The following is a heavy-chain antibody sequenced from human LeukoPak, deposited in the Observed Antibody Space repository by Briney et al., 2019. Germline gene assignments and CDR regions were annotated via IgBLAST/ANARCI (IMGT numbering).Heavy chain of an antibody. D-gene: IGHD2-15*01. J-gene: IGHJ4*02. Sequence: PGGSLRLSCAASGFTFSSYAMSWVRQAPGKGLEWVSAISGSGGSTYYADSVKGRFTISRDNAKNSLYLQMNSLRAEDTAVYYCARDLVVEGYWGQGTLVTVSS. CDR1: GFTFSSYA. CDR2: ISGSGGST. V-gene: IGHV3-23*01. CDR3: ARDLVVEGY.